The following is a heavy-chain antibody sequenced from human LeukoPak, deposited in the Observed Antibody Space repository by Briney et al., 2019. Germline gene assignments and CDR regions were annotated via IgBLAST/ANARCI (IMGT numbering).Heavy chain of an antibody. V-gene: IGHV1-18*01. CDR2: ISAYNGNT. Sequence: ASVEVSCKASGYTFTSYGISWVRQAPGQGLEWMGWISAYNGNTNYAQKLQGRVTMTRDTSTSTVYMELSSLRSEDTAVYYCARVISSGGARFDPWGQGTLVTVSS. D-gene: IGHD3-10*01. CDR1: GYTFTSYG. J-gene: IGHJ5*02. CDR3: ARVISSGGARFDP.